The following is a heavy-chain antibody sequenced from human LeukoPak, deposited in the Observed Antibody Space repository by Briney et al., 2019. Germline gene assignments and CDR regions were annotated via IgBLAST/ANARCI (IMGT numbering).Heavy chain of an antibody. D-gene: IGHD3-22*01. CDR3: AKGSSMIPVVNDYFYY. CDR2: ISGDGGGST. CDR1: GFTFDDYA. V-gene: IGHV3-43*02. J-gene: IGHJ4*02. Sequence: GGSLRLSCAASGFTFDDYAMHWVRQAPGKGLEWVSLISGDGGGSTYYADSVKGRFTISRDNSKNSLYLQMNSLRTEDTALYFCAKGSSMIPVVNDYFYYWGQGTLATVSS.